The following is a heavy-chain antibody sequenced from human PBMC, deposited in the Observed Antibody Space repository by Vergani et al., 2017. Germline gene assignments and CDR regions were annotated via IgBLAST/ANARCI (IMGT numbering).Heavy chain of an antibody. CDR2: INHSGST. Sequence: QVQLQQWGAGLLKPSETLSLTCAVYGGSFSGYYWSWIRQPPGKGLEWIGEINHSGSTNYNPSLKRRVTISVDTSKNQFSLKLSSVTAADTAVYYCARELPRGADDAFDIWGQGTMVTVSS. V-gene: IGHV4-34*01. CDR1: GGSFSGYY. D-gene: IGHD2-15*01. CDR3: ARELPRGADDAFDI. J-gene: IGHJ3*02.